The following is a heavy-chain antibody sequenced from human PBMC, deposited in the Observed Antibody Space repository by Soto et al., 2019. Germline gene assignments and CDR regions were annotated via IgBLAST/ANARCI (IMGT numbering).Heavy chain of an antibody. CDR2: ISAYNGNT. CDR1: GYTLTSYG. D-gene: IGHD4-17*01. V-gene: IGHV1-18*01. CDR3: ARDDYGDYVAAQYFQH. Sequence: SVKVXCKASGYTLTSYGISWVRQAPGQGLEWMGWISAYNGNTNYAQKLQGRVTITTDTSTSTAYMELRSLRSDDTAVYYCARDDYGDYVAAQYFQHWGQGTLVTVSS. J-gene: IGHJ1*01.